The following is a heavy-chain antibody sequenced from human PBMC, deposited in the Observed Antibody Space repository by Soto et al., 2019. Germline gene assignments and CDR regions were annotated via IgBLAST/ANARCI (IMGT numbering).Heavy chain of an antibody. Sequence: GGSLRLSCAASGFTFGSFAMSWVRQAPEKGLEWVSAINGDGSSTYFADSVKGRFTISRDNSRNTLYLQMNSLRAEDTAVYYCAKDHGPYGDGLDYWGQGTLVTVSS. CDR2: INGDGSST. J-gene: IGHJ4*02. V-gene: IGHV3-23*01. CDR1: GFTFGSFA. D-gene: IGHD4-17*01. CDR3: AKDHGPYGDGLDY.